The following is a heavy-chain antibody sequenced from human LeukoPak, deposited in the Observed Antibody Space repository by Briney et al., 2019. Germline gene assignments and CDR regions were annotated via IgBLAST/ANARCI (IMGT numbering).Heavy chain of an antibody. CDR2: ISSSSSYI. Sequence: RGSLRLSCAASGFTFSSYSMNWVRQAPGKGLEWVSSISSSSSYIYYADSVKGRFTISRDNAKNSLYLQMNSLRAEDTAVYYCARDLYSSGWYPYYYYYYYMDVWGKGTTVTVSS. J-gene: IGHJ6*03. CDR1: GFTFSSYS. CDR3: ARDLYSSGWYPYYYYYYYMDV. V-gene: IGHV3-21*01. D-gene: IGHD6-19*01.